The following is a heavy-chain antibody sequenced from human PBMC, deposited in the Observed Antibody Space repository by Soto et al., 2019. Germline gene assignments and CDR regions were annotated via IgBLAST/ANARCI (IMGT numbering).Heavy chain of an antibody. CDR1: GFTFSSYA. D-gene: IGHD3-10*01. J-gene: IGHJ2*01. CDR3: AKDVLLWFGEFNPGYFDL. Sequence: VQLLESGGGLVQPGGSLRLSCAASGFTFSSYAMSWVRQAPGKGLEWVSAISGSGGSTYYADSVKGRFTISRDNSKNTLYLQMNSLRAEDTAVYYCAKDVLLWFGEFNPGYFDLWGRGTLVTVSS. CDR2: ISGSGGST. V-gene: IGHV3-23*01.